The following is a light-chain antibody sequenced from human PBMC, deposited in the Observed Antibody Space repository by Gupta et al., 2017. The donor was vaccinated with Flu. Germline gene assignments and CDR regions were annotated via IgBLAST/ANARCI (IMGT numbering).Light chain of an antibody. V-gene: IGLV3-1*01. J-gene: IGLJ3*02. CDR2: QDS. Sequence: SPGQTARITCSGDKWGNNFVSGDQQKPGQSPLLVIYQDSKRPAGIPDRFSGSNSGNTATLTISGTQAMDEADFYCQTWTGSTGVFGGGTKLTVL. CDR3: QTWTGSTGV. CDR1: KWGNNF.